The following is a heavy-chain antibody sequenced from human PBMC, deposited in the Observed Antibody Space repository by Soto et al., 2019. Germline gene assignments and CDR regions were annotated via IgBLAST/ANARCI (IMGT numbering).Heavy chain of an antibody. CDR2: IHSSGST. Sequence: SDTLSLACTVCGFAVRSFSYYLSLIRQPPGKGLEWIGYIHSSGSTDYNPSLKSRVTISVDTSKNQFSLRLSSVTDADTAVYYSARDSIALLEKWGQGNMVTLSS. D-gene: IGHD2-21*01. V-gene: IGHV4-61*01. CDR1: GFAVRSFSYY. J-gene: IGHJ4*02. CDR3: ARDSIALLEK.